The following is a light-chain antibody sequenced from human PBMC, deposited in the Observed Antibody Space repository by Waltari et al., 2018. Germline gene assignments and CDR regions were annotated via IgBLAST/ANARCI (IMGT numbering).Light chain of an antibody. J-gene: IGLJ3*02. Sequence: QSALTQPASVSGSPGQSLTLPCTGTSSDVGGSTYVPWYQQHPGKVPKLMIYDVSNRPSGVSNRFSGSKSGNTASLTISGLQAEDEADYYCSSYTSSSTRVFGGGTKLTVL. CDR2: DVS. CDR1: SSDVGGSTY. CDR3: SSYTSSSTRV. V-gene: IGLV2-14*03.